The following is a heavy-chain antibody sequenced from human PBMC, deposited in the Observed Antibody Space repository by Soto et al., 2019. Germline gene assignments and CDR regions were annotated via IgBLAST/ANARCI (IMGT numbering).Heavy chain of an antibody. CDR1: GYTFTSYD. J-gene: IGHJ4*02. D-gene: IGHD3-3*01. CDR3: AILSNYDFWSGYYRYFDY. Sequence: QVQLVQSGAEVKKPGASVKVSCKASGYTFTSYDINWVRQATGQGLEWMGWMNPNSGNTGYAQKFQGRVTMTRNTSISTAYMELSSLRSEDTAVYYCAILSNYDFWSGYYRYFDYWGQGTLVTVSS. CDR2: MNPNSGNT. V-gene: IGHV1-8*01.